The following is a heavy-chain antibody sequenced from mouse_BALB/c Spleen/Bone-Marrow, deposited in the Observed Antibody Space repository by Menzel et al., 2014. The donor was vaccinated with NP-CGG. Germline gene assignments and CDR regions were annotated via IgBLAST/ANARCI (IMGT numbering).Heavy chain of an antibody. D-gene: IGHD4-1*01. CDR2: ISNLAFSI. J-gene: IGHJ1*01. Sequence: EVQLVESGGGLVQPGGSRKLSCAASGFTFSDYAMAWVRQAPGKGPEWVAFISNLAFSIYYADTVTGRFTISRENAKNTLYLEMTSLRSEDTAMYYCARVWDYRYFDVWGAGTTVTVSS. V-gene: IGHV5-15*02. CDR3: ARVWDYRYFDV. CDR1: GFTFSDYA.